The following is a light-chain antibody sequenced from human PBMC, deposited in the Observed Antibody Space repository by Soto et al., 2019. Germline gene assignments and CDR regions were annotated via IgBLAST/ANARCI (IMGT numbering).Light chain of an antibody. V-gene: IGKV3-15*01. J-gene: IGKJ4*01. Sequence: EIVLTQSPATLSLSPGERSTLSCRASQSVSSNLAWYQQKPGQAPRLXXYGASTRATGIPARFSGIGSGTEFTLTISSLQSEDFAVYYGQQYNNWPPLTFGGGTKVDIK. CDR2: GAS. CDR3: QQYNNWPPLT. CDR1: QSVSSN.